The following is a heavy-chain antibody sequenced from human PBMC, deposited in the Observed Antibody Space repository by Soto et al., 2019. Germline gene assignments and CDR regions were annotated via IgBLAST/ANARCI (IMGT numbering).Heavy chain of an antibody. CDR3: AREVDTAMVPDY. Sequence: SETLSLTCTVSGGSISGTSFYWGWIRQPPGKGLEWIGSIYYSGSTYYNPPLKSRVTVSVDTSKNQFSLKLSSVTAADTAVYYCAREVDTAMVPDYWGQGTLVTVSS. D-gene: IGHD5-18*01. J-gene: IGHJ4*02. CDR1: GGSISGTSFY. CDR2: IYYSGST. V-gene: IGHV4-39*02.